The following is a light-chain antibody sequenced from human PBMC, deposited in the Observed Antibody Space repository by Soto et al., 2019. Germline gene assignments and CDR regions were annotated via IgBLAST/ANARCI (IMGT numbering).Light chain of an antibody. J-gene: IGKJ1*01. CDR3: QQYHTYWWT. V-gene: IGKV1-5*03. CDR1: QTIINR. Sequence: DIQMTQSPSTLSASVGDRVTITCRASQTIINRLAWYQQKPGKAPKLLIYKASTLEGEVPSRFSGSGSETEFTLTINSLQPDDSATYYCQQYHTYWWTFGQGTKVDIK. CDR2: KAS.